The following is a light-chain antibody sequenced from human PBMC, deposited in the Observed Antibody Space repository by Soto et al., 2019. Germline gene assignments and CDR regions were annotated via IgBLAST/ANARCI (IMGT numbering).Light chain of an antibody. J-gene: IGLJ2*01. CDR1: SGHSSYA. CDR2: LNSDGSH. V-gene: IGLV4-69*01. Sequence: QLVLTQSPSASASLGASVKLTCTLSSGHSSYAIAWHQQQPEKGPRYLMKLNSDGSHNKGDGIPDRFSGSSSGAERYLTISSLQSEDEADYYCQTWDTVFSVVFGGGTKVTVL. CDR3: QTWDTVFSVV.